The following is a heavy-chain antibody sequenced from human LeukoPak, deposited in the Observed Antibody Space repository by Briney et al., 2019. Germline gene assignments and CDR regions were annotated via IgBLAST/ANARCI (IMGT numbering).Heavy chain of an antibody. CDR3: AKYSSSWTSFDY. D-gene: IGHD6-13*01. CDR1: GFIFSSYA. J-gene: IGHJ4*02. V-gene: IGHV3-23*01. CDR2: ISGSGGST. Sequence: AGGSLRLSCAASGFIFSSYAMSWVRQAPGKGLEWGSAISGSGGSTYYADSVKGRFTISRDNSKNTLYLQMNSLRAEDTAVYYCAKYSSSWTSFDYWGQGTLVTVSS.